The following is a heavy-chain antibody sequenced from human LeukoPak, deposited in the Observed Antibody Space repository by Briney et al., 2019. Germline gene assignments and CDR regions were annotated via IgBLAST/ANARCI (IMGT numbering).Heavy chain of an antibody. CDR1: GGSISSSSYY. J-gene: IGHJ4*02. CDR2: IYYSGST. V-gene: IGHV4-39*07. CDR3: ARELIVYVAAAAFDY. Sequence: SETLSLTCTVSGGSISSSSYYWGWIRQPPGKGLEWIGSIYYSGSTYYNPSLKSRVTISVDTSKNQFSLKLSSVTAADTAVYYCARELIVYVAAAAFDYWGQGTLVTVSS. D-gene: IGHD6-13*01.